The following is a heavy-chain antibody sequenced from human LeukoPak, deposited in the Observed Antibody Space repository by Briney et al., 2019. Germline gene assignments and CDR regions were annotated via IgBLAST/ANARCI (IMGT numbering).Heavy chain of an antibody. CDR1: GFSFDEYS. D-gene: IGHD3-16*01. CDR3: ARVQRGGFDY. CDR2: ISWFGDRT. Sequence: PGGSLRLSCAASGFSFDEYSMHWVRQGPGKGLEWVAVISWFGDRTDYADSVKGRFTISRDNSKNTLYLQMNSLRAEDTAVYYCARVQRGGFDYWGQGTLVTVSS. V-gene: IGHV3-20*04. J-gene: IGHJ4*02.